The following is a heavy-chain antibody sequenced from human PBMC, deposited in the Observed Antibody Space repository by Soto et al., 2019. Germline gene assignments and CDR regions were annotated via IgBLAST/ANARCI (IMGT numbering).Heavy chain of an antibody. Sequence: QVQLQQWGAGLLKPSETLSLTCAVYGGSFSGYYWSWIRQPPGKGLEWIGEINHSGSTNYNPSLKRRVTISVDTSKNQFSLKLSSVTAADTAVYYCARGPRVVVTAIPRGRRFDPWGQGTLVTVSS. CDR3: ARGPRVVVTAIPRGRRFDP. CDR2: INHSGST. CDR1: GGSFSGYY. J-gene: IGHJ5*02. V-gene: IGHV4-34*01. D-gene: IGHD2-21*02.